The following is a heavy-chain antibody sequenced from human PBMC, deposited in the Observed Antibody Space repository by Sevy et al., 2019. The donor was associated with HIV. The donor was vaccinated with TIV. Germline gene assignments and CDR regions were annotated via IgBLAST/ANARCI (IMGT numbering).Heavy chain of an antibody. Sequence: SETLSLTCTVSGGSITSLYWNWIRQPPGKGLEWIANIYYNGHINYNPSLESRVTLSLARSKNQFSLRLSSVTAADTAMYYCAGENAWGRGYSWGQGTLVTVSS. CDR3: AGENAWGRGYS. J-gene: IGHJ4*02. D-gene: IGHD1-26*01. CDR1: GGSITSLY. V-gene: IGHV4-59*08. CDR2: IYYNGHI.